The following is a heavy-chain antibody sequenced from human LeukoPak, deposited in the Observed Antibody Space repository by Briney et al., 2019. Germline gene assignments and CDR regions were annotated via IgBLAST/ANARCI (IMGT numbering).Heavy chain of an antibody. CDR3: ATDRLCSGGSCYDY. V-gene: IGHV1-24*01. Sequence: GASVKVSCKVSGYTLTELSMHWARQAPGKGLEWMGGFDPEDGETIYAQKFQGRVTMTEDTSTDTAYMELSSLRSEDTAVYYCATDRLCSGGSCYDYWGQETLVTVSS. J-gene: IGHJ4*02. CDR1: GYTLTELS. CDR2: FDPEDGET. D-gene: IGHD2-15*01.